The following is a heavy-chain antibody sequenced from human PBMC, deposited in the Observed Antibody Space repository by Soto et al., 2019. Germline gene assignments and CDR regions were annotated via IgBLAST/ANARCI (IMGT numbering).Heavy chain of an antibody. CDR2: IIPIFGTA. CDR3: ARGRWNYGFHAFDI. V-gene: IGHV1-69*13. CDR1: GGTFSSYA. D-gene: IGHD1-7*01. J-gene: IGHJ3*02. Sequence: SVKVSCKASGGTFSSYAISWVRQAPGQGLEWMGGIIPIFGTANYAQKFQGRVTITADESTSTAYMELSSLRSEDTAVYYCARGRWNYGFHAFDIWGQGTTVTVS.